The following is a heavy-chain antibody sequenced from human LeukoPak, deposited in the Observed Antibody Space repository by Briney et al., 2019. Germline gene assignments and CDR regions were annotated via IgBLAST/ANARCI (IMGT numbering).Heavy chain of an antibody. CDR2: VHSGGSV. V-gene: IGHV3-66*01. CDR1: GFTVNTNY. J-gene: IGHJ4*02. CDR3: ARDSHKGL. Sequence: GGSLRLSCAASGFTVNTNYMSWVRQAPGRGLEWVSVVHSGGSVYCADSVKGRFTSSRDSSKNTLYLQMNSLRVEDTAIYFCARDSHKGLWGQGALVTVSS.